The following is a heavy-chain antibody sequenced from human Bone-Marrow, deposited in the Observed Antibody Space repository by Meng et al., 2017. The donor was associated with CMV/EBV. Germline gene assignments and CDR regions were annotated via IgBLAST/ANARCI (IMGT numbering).Heavy chain of an antibody. D-gene: IGHD2-2*01. CDR2: IYSDGRT. CDR3: ARDHYCTSTSCYYNYFDY. Sequence: GESLKISCAASGFTVSSNYMNWVRRAPGKGLEWVSLIYSDGRTYYADSVKGRFTISRDNSKNTLYLQMNSLRAEDTAVYYCARDHYCTSTSCYYNYFDYWGQGTLVTVSS. CDR1: GFTVSSNY. V-gene: IGHV3-66*02. J-gene: IGHJ4*02.